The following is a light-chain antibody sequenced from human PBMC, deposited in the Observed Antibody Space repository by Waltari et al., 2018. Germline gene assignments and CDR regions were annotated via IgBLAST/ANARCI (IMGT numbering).Light chain of an antibody. J-gene: IGKJ2*01. CDR1: QNVGRY. CDR2: DAS. Sequence: VLTQSPATLSLSPGETVTLSCRASQNVGRYLAWYHQKAGRAPRLLIYDASSRATGIPVRFSGSGSGTDFTLTITTLESEDFAVYYCQQRRAFGQGTKLEI. CDR3: QQRRA. V-gene: IGKV3-11*01.